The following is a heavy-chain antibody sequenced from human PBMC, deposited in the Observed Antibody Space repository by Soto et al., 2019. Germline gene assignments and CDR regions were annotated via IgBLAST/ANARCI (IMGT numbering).Heavy chain of an antibody. CDR2: VSAGGGNT. Sequence: GGSLRLSCAASGFTFSSYAMSWFRLAPGKGLEWVSAVSAGGGNTYYADSVKGRFTISRDNSKNTLYLQMNSLRAEDTAVYYCAQSSSASSNFDLWGQGTL. V-gene: IGHV3-23*01. D-gene: IGHD6-19*01. J-gene: IGHJ4*02. CDR3: AQSSSASSNFDL. CDR1: GFTFSSYA.